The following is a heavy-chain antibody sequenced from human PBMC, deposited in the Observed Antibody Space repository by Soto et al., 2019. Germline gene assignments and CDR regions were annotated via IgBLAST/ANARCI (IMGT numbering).Heavy chain of an antibody. Sequence: PSETLALTCTDSGGSVSSGSYYWSWIRQPPGKGLEWIGYIYYSGSTNYNPSLKSRVTISVDTSKNQFSLKLSSVTAADTAVYYCARGERYCSSSSCPVSFDPWGQGTLVTVSS. CDR1: GGSVSSGSYY. CDR2: IYYSGST. CDR3: ARGERYCSSSSCPVSFDP. D-gene: IGHD2-2*01. J-gene: IGHJ5*02. V-gene: IGHV4-61*01.